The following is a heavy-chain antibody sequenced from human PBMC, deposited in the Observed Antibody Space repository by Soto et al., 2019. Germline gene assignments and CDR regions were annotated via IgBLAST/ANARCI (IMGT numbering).Heavy chain of an antibody. J-gene: IGHJ6*02. CDR1: GGSFSGYY. CDR2: INHSGST. V-gene: IGHV4-34*01. Sequence: ASETLSLTCAVYGGSFSGYYWSWIRQPPGKXLEWIGEINHSGSTNYNPSLKSRVTISVDTSKNQFSLKLSSVTAADTAVYYCARGGRSLRYFDWLQTYYGMDVWGQGTTVTVSS. D-gene: IGHD3-9*01. CDR3: ARGGRSLRYFDWLQTYYGMDV.